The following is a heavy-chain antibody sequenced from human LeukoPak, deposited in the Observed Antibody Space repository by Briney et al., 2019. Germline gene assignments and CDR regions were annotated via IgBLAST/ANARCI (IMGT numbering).Heavy chain of an antibody. CDR1: GGSFSGYY. CDR3: ARGGHYDFWSGYYRNWFDP. J-gene: IGHJ5*02. Sequence: PSETLSLTCAVYGGSFSGYYWSWIRQPPGKGLEWIGEINHSGSTNYNPSLKSRVTISVDTSKNQFSLKLSSVTAADTAVYYCARGGHYDFWSGYYRNWFDPWGQGTLVTVSS. V-gene: IGHV4-34*01. D-gene: IGHD3-3*01. CDR2: INHSGST.